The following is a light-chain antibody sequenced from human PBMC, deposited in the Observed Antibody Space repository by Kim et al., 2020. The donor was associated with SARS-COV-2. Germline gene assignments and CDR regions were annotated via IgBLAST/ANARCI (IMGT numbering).Light chain of an antibody. CDR3: ISNAGGNNWV. Sequence: QSALTQPPSASGSPGQSVTISCTGTSSDVGAYNYVSWYQQHPGKVPKLMIYEVSKRPSGVPDRFSGSKSGNTASLTVYGLQAEDEADYYCISNAGGNNWVFGGGTKVTVL. CDR2: EVS. V-gene: IGLV2-8*01. CDR1: SSDVGAYNY. J-gene: IGLJ3*02.